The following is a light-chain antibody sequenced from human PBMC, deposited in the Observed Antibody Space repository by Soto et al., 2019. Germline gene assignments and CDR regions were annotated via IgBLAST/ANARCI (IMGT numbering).Light chain of an antibody. CDR2: DVS. CDR3: CSYAGSYTYV. Sequence: QSVLTQARSVSGSPGQSGTISCTGTSSDVGGYNYVSCYQHHLGTATTLLTYDVSKPPSGVPERFSGSKSGNAASLTTPGLQAEEEADYYCCSYAGSYTYVFGTGTKVTVL. V-gene: IGLV2-11*01. CDR1: SSDVGGYNY. J-gene: IGLJ1*01.